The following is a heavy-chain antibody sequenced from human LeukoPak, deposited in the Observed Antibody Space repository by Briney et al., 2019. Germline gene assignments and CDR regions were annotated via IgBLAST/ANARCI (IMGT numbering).Heavy chain of an antibody. Sequence: GGSLRLSCAASGFTFSSYEMTWVRQAPGKGLEWVSYISSSGSTIYYADSVKGRFTISRDNAKNSLYLQMNSLRAEDTAVYYCARDPSTSNYYYYYYMDVWGKGTTVTVSS. J-gene: IGHJ6*03. CDR3: ARDPSTSNYYYYYYMDV. CDR1: GFTFSSYE. V-gene: IGHV3-48*03. D-gene: IGHD4-11*01. CDR2: ISSSGSTI.